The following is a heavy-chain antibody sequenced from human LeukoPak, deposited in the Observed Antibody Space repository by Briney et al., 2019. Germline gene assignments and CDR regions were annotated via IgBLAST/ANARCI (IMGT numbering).Heavy chain of an antibody. V-gene: IGHV1-2*02. CDR3: AREGIAAAGAFDY. CDR1: GYAFSIYG. D-gene: IGHD6-13*01. J-gene: IGHJ4*02. CDR2: INPNSGGT. Sequence: GASVKVSCKASGYAFSIYGISWVRQAPGQGLEWMGWINPNSGGTNYAQKFQGRVTMTRDTSISTAYMELSRLRSDDTAVYYCAREGIAAAGAFDYWGQGTLVTVSS.